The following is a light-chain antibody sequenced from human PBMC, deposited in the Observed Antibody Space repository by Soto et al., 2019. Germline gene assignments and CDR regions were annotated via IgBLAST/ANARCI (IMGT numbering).Light chain of an antibody. J-gene: IGKJ5*01. Sequence: EIVMTPAAATPSVSPGERATLSCRASQSVSSNLAWYQQKAGQAPRLLIYGASTRATGIPARFSGSGSGTEFTLTISSLQSEDSAVYYCQQYNNWPLTFGQGTRLEIK. CDR2: GAS. CDR1: QSVSSN. V-gene: IGKV3-15*01. CDR3: QQYNNWPLT.